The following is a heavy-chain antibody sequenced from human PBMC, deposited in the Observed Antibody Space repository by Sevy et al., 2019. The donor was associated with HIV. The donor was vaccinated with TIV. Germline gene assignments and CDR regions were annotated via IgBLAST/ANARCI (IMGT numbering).Heavy chain of an antibody. V-gene: IGHV3-21*01. CDR2: ISGSSNYI. CDR1: GFTFSSYN. CDR3: ARGPPDGSYDYFDY. J-gene: IGHJ4*02. D-gene: IGHD1-26*01. Sequence: GGSLRLSCAASGFTFSSYNMNWVHQAPGKGLEWVSSISGSSNYIYYADSMKGRFTISRDNAKNSLYLQMNSLRAEDTAVYYCARGPPDGSYDYFDYWGQGTLVTVSS.